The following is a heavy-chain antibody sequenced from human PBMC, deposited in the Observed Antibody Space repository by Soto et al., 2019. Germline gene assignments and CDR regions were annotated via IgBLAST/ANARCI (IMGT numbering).Heavy chain of an antibody. J-gene: IGHJ4*02. CDR3: AKAWGIDY. Sequence: EVQLLESGGGLVGPGGSRRLSCAASGFTFSSYTMSWVRQAPGKGLEWVSTISGSGSSTYSADSVKGRFTISRDNSKNTLYLQMSSLRGEDTAIYYCAKAWGIDYWGQGTMVTVSS. D-gene: IGHD7-27*01. CDR2: ISGSGSST. V-gene: IGHV3-23*01. CDR1: GFTFSSYT.